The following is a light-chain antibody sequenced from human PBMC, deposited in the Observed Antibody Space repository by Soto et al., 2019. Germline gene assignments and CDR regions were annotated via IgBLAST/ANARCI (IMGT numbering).Light chain of an antibody. CDR1: QSVSSY. CDR2: DAS. J-gene: IGKJ3*01. Sequence: EIVLTQSPATLSLSPGERATLSCRASQSVSSYLAWYQQKPGQAPRLLIYDASNRATGIPARFSGSGSATDFTLTISSLEPKDFAVYYCQQRSNWPPLFGPGTKVDIK. V-gene: IGKV3-11*01. CDR3: QQRSNWPPL.